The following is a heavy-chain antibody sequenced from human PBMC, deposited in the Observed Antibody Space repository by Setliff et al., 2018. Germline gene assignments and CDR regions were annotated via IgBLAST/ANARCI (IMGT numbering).Heavy chain of an antibody. D-gene: IGHD2-2*01. CDR2: IYTSGST. V-gene: IGHV4-61*09. CDR3: ATNPYQLLNFDY. J-gene: IGHJ4*02. CDR1: GDSISSGSYY. Sequence: SETLSLTCTVSGDSISSGSYYWTWIRQPAGKGLEWIGHIYTSGSTNYNPSLKSRVTISVDTSKNQFSLKLSSVTAADTAVYYCATNPYQLLNFDYWGQGTLVTVSS.